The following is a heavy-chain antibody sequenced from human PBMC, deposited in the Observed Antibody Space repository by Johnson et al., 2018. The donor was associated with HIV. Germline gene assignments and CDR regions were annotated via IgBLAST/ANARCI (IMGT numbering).Heavy chain of an antibody. Sequence: VQLVESGGDLVQPGGSLRLSCAASGFTVSNNYVSWVRQAPGKGLEWVSVIYASGDTYHAASVKGRFTISRDNSKNTVYLQMSSLRVEDTAIYHCARVLVAADYAFDIWGQGTMVTVSS. V-gene: IGHV3-66*02. J-gene: IGHJ3*02. CDR2: IYASGDT. CDR1: GFTVSNNY. CDR3: ARVLVAADYAFDI. D-gene: IGHD1-26*01.